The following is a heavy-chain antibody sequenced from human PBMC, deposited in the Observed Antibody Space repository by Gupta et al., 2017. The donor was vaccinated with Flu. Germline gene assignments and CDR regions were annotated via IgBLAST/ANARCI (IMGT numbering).Heavy chain of an antibody. CDR2: ISANNDNT. Sequence: TFTSYGISWVRQAPGQGLEWMGWISANNDNTNYAQKLQGRVTMTTDTSTSTAYMELRSLRXDXTAVYYXARDRGDSYPSDYWGQGTLVTVSS. CDR1: TFTSYG. CDR3: ARDRGDSYPSDY. J-gene: IGHJ4*02. V-gene: IGHV1-18*01. D-gene: IGHD2-21*01.